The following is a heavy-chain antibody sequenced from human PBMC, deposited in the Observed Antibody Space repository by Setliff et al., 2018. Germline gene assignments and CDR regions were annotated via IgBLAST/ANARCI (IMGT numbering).Heavy chain of an antibody. Sequence: SETLSLTCAVYGGSFSGYYWSWIRQSPGKELEWIGSVYYYSGVTYYNPSLESRVTIFLDASKNQFSLKLSSVIAADTAVYYCATLPYSSGPLHDYWGQGTLVTVSS. D-gene: IGHD6-19*01. CDR2: VYYYSGVT. V-gene: IGHV4-59*05. CDR1: GGSFSGYY. J-gene: IGHJ4*02. CDR3: ATLPYSSGPLHDY.